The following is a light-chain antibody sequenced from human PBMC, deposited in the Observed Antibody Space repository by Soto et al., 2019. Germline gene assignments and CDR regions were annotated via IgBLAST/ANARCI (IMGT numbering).Light chain of an antibody. CDR2: GAS. J-gene: IGKJ1*01. CDR3: QQYGSSGT. V-gene: IGKV3-20*01. CDR1: QSVSNNY. Sequence: LTPAKVFLPLSPGARASLPGRASQSVSNNYLAWYQQKPGQAPRLLIYGASNRATGIPDRFSGSGSGTDFTLTISRLEPEDFAVYYCQQYGSSGTFGQGTKVDI.